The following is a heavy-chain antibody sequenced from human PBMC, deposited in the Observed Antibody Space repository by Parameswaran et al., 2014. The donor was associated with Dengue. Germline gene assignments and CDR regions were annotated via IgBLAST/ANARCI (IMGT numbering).Heavy chain of an antibody. V-gene: IGHV3-30*04. CDR3: AREGRILTGYYSGYYFDY. J-gene: IGHJ4*02. D-gene: IGHD3-9*01. Sequence: WIRQPPGKGLEWVAVISYDGSNKYYADSVKGRFTISRDNSKNTLYLQMNSLRAEDTAVYYCAREGRILTGYYSGYYFDYWGQGTLVTVSS. CDR2: ISYDGSNK.